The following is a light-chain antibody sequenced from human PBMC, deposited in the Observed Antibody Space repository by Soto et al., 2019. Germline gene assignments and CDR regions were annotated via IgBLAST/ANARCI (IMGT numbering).Light chain of an antibody. CDR1: QSISRW. Sequence: DIQMTQSPSTLSEYVGDRVTITCRASQSISRWLVWYQQKPGKAPQALIYDASSLKSGVPPRFSGNGSGTEFTLTIRSLQPDDFATYYCQQYNTYSTFGQGTRLEIK. J-gene: IGKJ5*01. V-gene: IGKV1-5*01. CDR2: DAS. CDR3: QQYNTYST.